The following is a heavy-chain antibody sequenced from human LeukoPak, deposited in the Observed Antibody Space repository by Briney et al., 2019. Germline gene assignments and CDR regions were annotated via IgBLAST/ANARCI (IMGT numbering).Heavy chain of an antibody. CDR2: IYYSGST. J-gene: IGHJ3*02. CDR1: GGSISSYY. CDR3: ARDRGIGAFDI. Sequence: PETLSLTCTVPGGSISSYYWSWIRQPPGKGLEWIGYIYYSGSTNYNPSLKSRVTISVDTSKNQFSLKLSSVTAADTAVYYCARDRGIGAFDIWGQGTMVTVSS. V-gene: IGHV4-59*01. D-gene: IGHD2-21*01.